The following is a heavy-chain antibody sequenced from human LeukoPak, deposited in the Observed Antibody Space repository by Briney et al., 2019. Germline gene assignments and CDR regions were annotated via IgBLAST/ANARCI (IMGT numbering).Heavy chain of an antibody. Sequence: GGSLRLSCAASGFTFSSYAMHWVRQAPGKGLEYVSAISSNGGSTYYANSVKGRFTISRDNSKNTLYLQMGSLRAEDMAVYYCARAPKFYSGSYYGMDVWGQGTTVTVSS. V-gene: IGHV3-64*01. J-gene: IGHJ6*02. CDR1: GFTFSSYA. CDR2: ISSNGGST. CDR3: ARAPKFYSGSYYGMDV. D-gene: IGHD1-26*01.